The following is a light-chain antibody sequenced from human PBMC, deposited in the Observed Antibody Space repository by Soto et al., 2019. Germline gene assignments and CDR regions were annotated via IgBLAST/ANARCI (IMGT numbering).Light chain of an antibody. V-gene: IGLV1-44*01. CDR2: SNN. CDR1: SFNIGSNT. J-gene: IGLJ3*02. CDR3: AAWDDSLDGWV. Sequence: QAVVTQPPSASGTPGQRVTISCSGSSFNIGSNTVNWYQQLPGTAPKLLVYSNNQRPSGVPDRFSGSQSGTSASLAISGLQSEDEADYYCAAWDDSLDGWVFGGGTKVTVL.